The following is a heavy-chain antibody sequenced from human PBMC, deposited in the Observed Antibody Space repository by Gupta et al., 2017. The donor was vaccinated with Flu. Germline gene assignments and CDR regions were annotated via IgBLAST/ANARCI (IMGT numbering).Heavy chain of an antibody. D-gene: IGHD2-15*01. CDR2: INPKSGDT. CDR3: ARDFVVVVADGDFDI. Sequence: QVELVQAGTEVRKPGASVKASCKASGYIFTGYYIHWVRQAPGQGLEWMGWINPKSGDTDYAQTFEGRVAMTRDTSINTAYMELSGIIFDDTDVYYCARDFVVVVADGDFDIWGQGTRVTVSS. V-gene: IGHV1-2*02. CDR1: GYIFTGYY. J-gene: IGHJ4*02.